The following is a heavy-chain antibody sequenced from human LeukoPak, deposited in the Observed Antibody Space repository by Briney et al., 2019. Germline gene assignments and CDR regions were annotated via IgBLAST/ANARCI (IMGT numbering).Heavy chain of an antibody. CDR2: MSFDKINK. CDR3: ARRAAAAGILYYYYMDV. D-gene: IGHD6-13*01. V-gene: IGHV3-30*04. CDR1: GFTFRSYA. Sequence: GGSLRLSCAASGFTFRSYAMHWVRQAPGKGLEWVAIMSFDKINKYHADSVKGRFTISRDDSRSTVYLQMNSLRTEDTAVYYCARRAAAAGILYYYYMDVWGKGTTVTVSS. J-gene: IGHJ6*03.